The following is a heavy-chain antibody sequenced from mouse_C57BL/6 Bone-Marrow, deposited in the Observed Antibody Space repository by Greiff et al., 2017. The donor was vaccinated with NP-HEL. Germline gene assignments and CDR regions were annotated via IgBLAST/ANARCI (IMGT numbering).Heavy chain of an antibody. J-gene: IGHJ3*01. V-gene: IGHV1-47*01. Sequence: QVQLKESGAELVKPGASVKMSCKASGYTFTTYPIEWMKQNHGKSLEWIGNFHPYNDDTKYNEKFKGKATLTVEKSSSTVYLELSRLTSDDSAVYYCARRGYDGYYAWFAYWGQGTLVTVSA. D-gene: IGHD2-3*01. CDR2: FHPYNDDT. CDR1: GYTFTTYP. CDR3: ARRGYDGYYAWFAY.